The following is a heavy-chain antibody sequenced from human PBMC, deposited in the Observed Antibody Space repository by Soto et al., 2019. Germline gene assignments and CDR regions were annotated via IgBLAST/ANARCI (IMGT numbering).Heavy chain of an antibody. J-gene: IGHJ4*02. CDR3: ARGRPGPLGYCSGGSCPGRMDFDY. V-gene: IGHV4-30-4*01. CDR1: GGSISSGDYY. Sequence: QVQLQESGPGLVKPSQTLSLTCTVSGGSISSGDYYWSWIRQPPGKGLEWIGYIYYSGSTYYNPSLKSRVTISGNTSKTQLSLKLGPVTAADTAVYYCARGRPGPLGYCSGGSCPGRMDFDYWGQGTLVTVSS. D-gene: IGHD2-15*01. CDR2: IYYSGST.